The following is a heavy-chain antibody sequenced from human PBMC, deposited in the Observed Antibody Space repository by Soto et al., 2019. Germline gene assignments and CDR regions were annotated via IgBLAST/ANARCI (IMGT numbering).Heavy chain of an antibody. CDR1: GFTFSSYS. CDR3: ARLYCGGGSCYSGDAFDV. Sequence: EMRLVESGGGLVQPGRSLRLSCATSGFTFSSYSMNWVRQAPGKGLEWVSHISTSSRTIYYADSVKGRFTISRDNAKNSLYLQMGSLRAEDTAVYYCARLYCGGGSCYSGDAFDVWGQGTMVTVSS. CDR2: ISTSSRTI. J-gene: IGHJ3*01. D-gene: IGHD2-15*01. V-gene: IGHV3-48*01.